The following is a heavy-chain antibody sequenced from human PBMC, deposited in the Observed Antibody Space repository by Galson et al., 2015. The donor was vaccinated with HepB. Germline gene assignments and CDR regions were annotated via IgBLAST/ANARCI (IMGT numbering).Heavy chain of an antibody. CDR1: GFTFSSYS. CDR2: ISSSSSTI. Sequence: SLRLSCAASGFTFSSYSMNWVRQAPGKGLEWVSYISSSSSTIYYADSVKGRFTISRDNAKNSLYLQMNSLRAEDTAVYYCASPKAARGVIITWGYWGQGTLVTVSS. CDR3: ASPKAARGVIITWGY. V-gene: IGHV3-48*01. J-gene: IGHJ4*02. D-gene: IGHD3-10*01.